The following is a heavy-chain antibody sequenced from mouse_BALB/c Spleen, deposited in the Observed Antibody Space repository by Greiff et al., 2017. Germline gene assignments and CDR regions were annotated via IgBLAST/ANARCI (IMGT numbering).Heavy chain of an antibody. Sequence: EVKLMESGPGLVKPSQSLSLTCTVTGYSITSDYAWNWIRQFPGNKLEWMGYISYSGSTSYNPSLKSRISITRDTSKNQFFLQLNSVTTEDTATYYCARTYGNSGGDYWGQGTTLTVSS. J-gene: IGHJ2*01. CDR1: GYSITSDYA. CDR3: ARTYGNSGGDY. CDR2: ISYSGST. V-gene: IGHV3-2*02. D-gene: IGHD2-1*01.